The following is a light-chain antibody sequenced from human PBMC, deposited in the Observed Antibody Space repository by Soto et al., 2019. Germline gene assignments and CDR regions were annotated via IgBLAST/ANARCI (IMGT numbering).Light chain of an antibody. CDR2: GAS. CDR1: QRVSIY. J-gene: IGKJ1*01. V-gene: IGKV3-15*01. CDR3: QQYSIWRT. Sequence: EIVLTQSPATLSLSPGDRATLSCRASQRVSIYLAWYQQKPGQSPRLLIYGASTRATGVPARFSGSGSGTEFTLTISSLQSEDFAVYYCQQYSIWRTFGQGTKVDIK.